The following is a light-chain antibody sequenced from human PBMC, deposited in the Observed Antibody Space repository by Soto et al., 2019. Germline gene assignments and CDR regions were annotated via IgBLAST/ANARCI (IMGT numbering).Light chain of an antibody. CDR2: DVT. CDR1: SSDVGAYDY. J-gene: IGLJ1*01. V-gene: IGLV2-11*01. CDR3: CSYAGGYTHV. Sequence: SALTQPRSVSGSPGQSVTISCTGTSSDVGAYDYVSWYQHHPGKAPKVTIYDVTKRPSGVPHHFSGSKSGNTASLTISGLQAEDEADYYCCSYAGGYTHVFGTGTKVTVL.